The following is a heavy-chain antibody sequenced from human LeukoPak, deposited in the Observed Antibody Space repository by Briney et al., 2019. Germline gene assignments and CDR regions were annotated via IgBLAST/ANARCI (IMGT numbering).Heavy chain of an antibody. CDR3: AKTSGYPNHFDY. V-gene: IGHV3-30*19. Sequence: SGGSLRLSCAASGFTFSSYGMHWVRQAPGKGLEWVAVISYDGSNKYYADPVKGRFTICRDNSKNTLYLQMNSLRAEDTAVYYCAKTSGYPNHFDYWGQGTLVTVSS. J-gene: IGHJ4*02. D-gene: IGHD3-22*01. CDR2: ISYDGSNK. CDR1: GFTFSSYG.